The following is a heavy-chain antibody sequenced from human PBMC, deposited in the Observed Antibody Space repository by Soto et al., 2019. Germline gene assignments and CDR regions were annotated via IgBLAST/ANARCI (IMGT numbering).Heavy chain of an antibody. CDR2: ISYTGST. D-gene: IGHD6-13*01. J-gene: IGHJ3*02. Sequence: SETLSLTCTVSGDSISSINYFWGWIRQPPGKGLEWIGSISYTGSTYYSPSLESRVTISVDTSKNQFSLNLSSVTAADTAVYYCARQNRQQLDAFDIWGQGTMVTVS. CDR3: ARQNRQQLDAFDI. CDR1: GDSISSINYF. V-gene: IGHV4-39*01.